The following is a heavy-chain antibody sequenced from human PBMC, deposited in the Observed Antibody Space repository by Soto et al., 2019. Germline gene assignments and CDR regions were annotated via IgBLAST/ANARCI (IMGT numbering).Heavy chain of an antibody. V-gene: IGHV3-53*04. Sequence: GGSLRLSCAASGFTVSSNYMSWVRQAPGKGLEWVSVIYSGGSTYYADSVKGRFTISRPNSKNTLYLQMNSLRAEDTAVYYCGRARGGMVRGAYYYYMDVWGKGTTVTVSS. CDR1: GFTVSSNY. CDR3: GRARGGMVRGAYYYYMDV. J-gene: IGHJ6*03. CDR2: IYSGGST. D-gene: IGHD3-10*01.